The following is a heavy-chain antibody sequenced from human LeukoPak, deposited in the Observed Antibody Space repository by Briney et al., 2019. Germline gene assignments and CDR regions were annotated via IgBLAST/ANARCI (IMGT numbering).Heavy chain of an antibody. CDR1: GYTFTSYD. D-gene: IGHD2-15*01. V-gene: IGHV1-18*01. Sequence: GASVKVSCKASGYTFTSYDIRWVRQAPGQGLEWMGWISAYNGNTNYAQKLQGRVTMTTDTSTSTAYMELRSLRSDDTAVYYCARDRPGYCSGGSCYADYWGQGTLVTVSS. CDR2: ISAYNGNT. CDR3: ARDRPGYCSGGSCYADY. J-gene: IGHJ4*02.